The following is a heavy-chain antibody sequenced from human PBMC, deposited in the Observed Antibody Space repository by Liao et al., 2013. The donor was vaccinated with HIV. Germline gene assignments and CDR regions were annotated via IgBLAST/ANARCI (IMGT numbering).Heavy chain of an antibody. CDR3: ARDRPGYGSGSPGPIDY. CDR2: IYTSGST. V-gene: IGHV4-4*07. D-gene: IGHD3-10*01. Sequence: QVQLQESGPGLVKPSETLSLICAVSGDSISRYYWSWIRQPAGKGLEWIGRIYTSGSTNYNPSLKSRVTMSVDTSKNQFSLKLSSVTAADTAVYYCARDRPGYGSGSPGPIDYWGQGTLVTVSS. CDR1: GDSISRYY. J-gene: IGHJ4*02.